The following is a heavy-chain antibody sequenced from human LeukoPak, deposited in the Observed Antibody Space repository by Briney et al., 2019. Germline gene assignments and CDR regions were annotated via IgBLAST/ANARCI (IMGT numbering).Heavy chain of an antibody. V-gene: IGHV4-59*01. Sequence: SETLSLTCTVCGGSLSSYYWSWIRQPPGKGLEWIGYIYYSGSTNYNPSLKSRVTISVDTSKNQFSLKLSSVTAADTAVYYCARDSDFWSGYYYMDVWGKGTTVTVSS. CDR1: GGSLSSYY. J-gene: IGHJ6*03. CDR2: IYYSGST. D-gene: IGHD3-3*01. CDR3: ARDSDFWSGYYYMDV.